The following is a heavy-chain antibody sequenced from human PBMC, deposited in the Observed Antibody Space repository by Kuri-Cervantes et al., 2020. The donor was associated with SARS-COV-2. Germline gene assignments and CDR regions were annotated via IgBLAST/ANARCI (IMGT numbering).Heavy chain of an antibody. D-gene: IGHD2-15*01. J-gene: IGHJ4*02. V-gene: IGHV1-18*04. CDR3: ARGIVVVVAAMGYFDY. Sequence: ASVKVSCKASGYTFTNYGISWVRQAPGQGLEWVGWINGYNDNTKYAQKLQGRVTTTTDTSTSTAYMELRSLRSDDTAVYYCARGIVVVVAAMGYFDYWVQGTLVTVSS. CDR1: GYTFTNYG. CDR2: INGYNDNT.